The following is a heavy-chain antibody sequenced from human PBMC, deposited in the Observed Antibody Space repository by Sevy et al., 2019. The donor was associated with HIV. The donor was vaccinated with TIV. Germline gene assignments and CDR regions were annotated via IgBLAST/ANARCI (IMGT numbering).Heavy chain of an antibody. J-gene: IGHJ5*02. D-gene: IGHD2-2*01. CDR3: AKDAIVVVPAAMRDSVNWFDP. CDR2: IRYDGSNK. Sequence: GGYLRLSCAASGFTFSSYGMHWVRQAPGKGLEWVAFIRYDGSNKYYADSVKGRFTISRDNSKNTLYLQMNSLRAEDTAVYYCAKDAIVVVPAAMRDSVNWFDPWGQGTLVTVSS. CDR1: GFTFSSYG. V-gene: IGHV3-30*02.